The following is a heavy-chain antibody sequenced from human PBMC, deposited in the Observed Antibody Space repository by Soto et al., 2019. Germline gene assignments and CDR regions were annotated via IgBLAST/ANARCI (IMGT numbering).Heavy chain of an antibody. CDR3: ARDRLYCGNDCTSDEGHFET. Sequence: SETLSLTCAVSGYSIDTGFYWGWIRQPPGKGLEWIGSVYHRGTTFYNPSLKSRVTISVDTSKNYFSLKLTSVTAADTAVYYCARDRLYCGNDCTSDEGHFETWGQGALVTVSS. CDR2: VYHRGTT. CDR1: GYSIDTGFY. V-gene: IGHV4-38-2*02. D-gene: IGHD2-21*01. J-gene: IGHJ4*02.